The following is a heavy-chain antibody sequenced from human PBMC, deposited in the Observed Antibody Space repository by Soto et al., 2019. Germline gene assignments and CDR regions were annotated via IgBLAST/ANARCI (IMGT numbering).Heavy chain of an antibody. CDR2: IYWDDDK. J-gene: IGHJ4*02. D-gene: IGHD3-3*01. V-gene: IGHV2-5*02. CDR1: GFSLTTSGVC. CDR3: AHRILRTVFGLVTTTAIYFDF. Sequence: QITLNESGPTVVKPAETLTLTCTFSGFSLTTSGVCVGWIRQSPGKAPEWLALIYWDDDKRYSASLKSRLTITKDTSENQVVLTMAIVDPADTATYYCAHRILRTVFGLVTTTAIYFDFWGQGTPVVVSS.